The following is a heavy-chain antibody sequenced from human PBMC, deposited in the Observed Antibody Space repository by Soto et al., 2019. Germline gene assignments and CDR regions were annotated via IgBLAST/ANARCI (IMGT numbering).Heavy chain of an antibody. J-gene: IGHJ4*02. D-gene: IGHD1-7*01. V-gene: IGHV3-30*03. Sequence: QVQLVESGGGVVQPGRSLRVSCAASGFTFSNYGMHWVRQAPGKGLEWVALISSDGSNKYYADSVKGRFSFSRDNYKNTLYLQVTSLRPEDTAVYYCARDRGWNSDYWGQGTLVTVSS. CDR1: GFTFSNYG. CDR3: ARDRGWNSDY. CDR2: ISSDGSNK.